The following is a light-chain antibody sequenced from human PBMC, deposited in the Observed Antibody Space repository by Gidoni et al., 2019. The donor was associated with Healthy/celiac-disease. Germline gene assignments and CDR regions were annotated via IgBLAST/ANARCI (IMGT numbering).Light chain of an antibody. Sequence: DIQMTQSPSSLSASVGDRVTITCRASQSISSYLNWYQQKPGQAPKLLIYAASSLQSGVPSRFSGSGSGTDFTLTISSLQPEDFATYYCQQSYSTPSSITFGQXTRLEIK. V-gene: IGKV1-39*01. J-gene: IGKJ5*01. CDR1: QSISSY. CDR3: QQSYSTPSSIT. CDR2: AAS.